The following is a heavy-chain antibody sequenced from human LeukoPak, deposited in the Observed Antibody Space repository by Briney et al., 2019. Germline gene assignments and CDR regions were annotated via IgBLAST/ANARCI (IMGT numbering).Heavy chain of an antibody. CDR3: ARGGGYSSSGFAP. Sequence: PGGSLRLSCAASGFTFSDYYMSWIRQAPGKGLEWVSYISSSSSYTNYADSVKGRFTISRDNAKNSLYLQMNSLRAEDTAVYYCARGGGYSSSGFAPWGQEPRVTVSP. J-gene: IGHJ5*02. D-gene: IGHD6-13*01. CDR2: ISSSSSYT. CDR1: GFTFSDYY. V-gene: IGHV3-11*06.